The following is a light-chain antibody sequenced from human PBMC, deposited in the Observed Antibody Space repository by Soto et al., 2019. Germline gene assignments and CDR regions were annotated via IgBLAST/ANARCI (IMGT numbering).Light chain of an antibody. CDR2: GAS. V-gene: IGKV3-20*01. CDR1: ETIGMTS. CDR3: LQHGSAPYT. J-gene: IGKJ2*01. Sequence: EIVLTQSPGTLSLSPGERATLSCTASETIGMTSLAWYQQKPGQAPRLVIYGASQTAFGIPDRFSGSTSGKVFNLSSSRLEPEDSAVYHCLQHGSAPYTFGEGTRLEIK.